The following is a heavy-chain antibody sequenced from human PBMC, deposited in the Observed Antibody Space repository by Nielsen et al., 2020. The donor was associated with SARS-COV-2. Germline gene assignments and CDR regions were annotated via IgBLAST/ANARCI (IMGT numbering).Heavy chain of an antibody. CDR1: GFTFSSYE. Sequence: GESLKISCAASGFTFSSYEMNWVRQAPGKGLEWVSYISSSGSTIYCADSVKGRFTISRDNAKNSLYLQMNSLRAEDTAVYYCATRETYYDILTGLAFDYWGQGTLVTVSS. CDR3: ATRETYYDILTGLAFDY. V-gene: IGHV3-48*03. CDR2: ISSSGSTI. J-gene: IGHJ4*02. D-gene: IGHD3-9*01.